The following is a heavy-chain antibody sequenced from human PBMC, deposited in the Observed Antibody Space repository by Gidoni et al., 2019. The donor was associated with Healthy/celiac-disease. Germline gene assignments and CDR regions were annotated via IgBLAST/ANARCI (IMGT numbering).Heavy chain of an antibody. Sequence: PGLVKPSETLSLTCTASGGSISSYYWSWIRQPPGKGLEWIGYIYYSGSTNYNPSLKSRVTISVDTSKNQFSLKLSSVTAADTAVYYCARVQYSDGYKRWAYFDYWGQGTLVTVSS. D-gene: IGHD5-18*01. CDR3: ARVQYSDGYKRWAYFDY. J-gene: IGHJ4*02. V-gene: IGHV4-59*01. CDR1: GGSISSYY. CDR2: IYYSGST.